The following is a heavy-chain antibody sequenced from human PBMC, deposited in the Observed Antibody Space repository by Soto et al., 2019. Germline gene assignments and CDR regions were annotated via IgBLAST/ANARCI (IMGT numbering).Heavy chain of an antibody. J-gene: IGHJ6*02. V-gene: IGHV1-3*01. CDR3: ARGDYGCYGYYYYGMDV. Sequence: QVQLVQSGAEVKKPGASVKFSCKASGYTFTSYAMHWVRQAPGQRLEWMGWITAGNGNTKYSQKFQGRVTITRDTSASTAYMEPSSLRSEDTAVYYCARGDYGCYGYYYYGMDVWGQGTTVTVYS. CDR2: ITAGNGNT. CDR1: GYTFTSYA. D-gene: IGHD5-12*01.